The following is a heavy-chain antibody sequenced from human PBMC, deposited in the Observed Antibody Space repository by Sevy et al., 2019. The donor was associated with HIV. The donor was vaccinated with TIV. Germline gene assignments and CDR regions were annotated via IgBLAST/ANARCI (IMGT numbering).Heavy chain of an antibody. CDR1: GGTFSSYA. CDR3: ARGGYCSSTSCYVSAFDI. D-gene: IGHD2-2*01. V-gene: IGHV1-69*13. J-gene: IGHJ3*02. Sequence: SVKVSCKASGGTFSSYAISWVRQAPGQGLERMGGIIPIFRTANYAQKFQGRVTISADESTSTAYMELSSLRSEDTVVHYCARGGYCSSTSCYVSAFDIWGQGTMVNVSS. CDR2: IIPIFRTA.